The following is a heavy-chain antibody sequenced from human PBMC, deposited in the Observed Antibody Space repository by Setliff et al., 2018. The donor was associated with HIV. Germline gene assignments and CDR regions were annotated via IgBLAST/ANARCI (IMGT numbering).Heavy chain of an antibody. CDR3: ARGLSLYSYGNIYYSHGMDV. Sequence: SETLSLTCTVSGGSISNTSYYWAWVRQPPGKGLEWIGCVHHRGGTYDDPSLRSRATLYADTSKTQFFLKVTSVTAAATAIYYCARGLSLYSYGNIYYSHGMDVWGQGTMVTVSS. CDR2: VHHRGGT. V-gene: IGHV4-39*01. D-gene: IGHD5-18*01. J-gene: IGHJ6*02. CDR1: GGSISNTSYY.